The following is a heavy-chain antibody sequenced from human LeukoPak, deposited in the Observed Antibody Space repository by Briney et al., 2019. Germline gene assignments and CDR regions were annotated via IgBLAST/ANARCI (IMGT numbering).Heavy chain of an antibody. J-gene: IGHJ4*02. Sequence: SGPTLVNPTQPLTLTCTLSGFSLNTVAVGVGWIRQPPGRALEWLALIFWNDDKAYNPSPKSRLTITKDNSKNQVVLTMTNMDPVDTATYFCAHRRAAHWPCYFDFWGQGALVSVSS. CDR1: GFSLNTVAVG. CDR2: IFWNDDK. D-gene: IGHD6-6*01. V-gene: IGHV2-5*01. CDR3: AHRRAAHWPCYFDF.